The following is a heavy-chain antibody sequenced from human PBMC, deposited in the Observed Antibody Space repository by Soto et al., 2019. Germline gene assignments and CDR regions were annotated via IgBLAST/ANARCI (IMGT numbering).Heavy chain of an antibody. Sequence: PWGSLRLSCAASGFTLSSRWMHWVRQAPGKGLVWVSRIKTDGTSTSYADSVKGRFTISRDNAKNTLYLQMNSLRAEDTAMYYCARDQDTYGQAVFDSWGQGTLVTVSS. CDR3: ARDQDTYGQAVFDS. CDR1: GFTLSSRW. CDR2: IKTDGTST. J-gene: IGHJ4*02. D-gene: IGHD2-15*01. V-gene: IGHV3-74*01.